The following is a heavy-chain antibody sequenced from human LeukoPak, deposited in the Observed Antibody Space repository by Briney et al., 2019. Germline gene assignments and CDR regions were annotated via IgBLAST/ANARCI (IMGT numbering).Heavy chain of an antibody. V-gene: IGHV3-20*04. Sequence: GGSLRLSCAASGFTFDDYGMSWVRQAPGKGLEWVSGINWNGGSTGYADSVKGRFTISRDNAKNTLYLQMISLRDEDTAVYYCARSYSSDYYLVDYWGQGTLVTVSS. J-gene: IGHJ4*02. CDR2: INWNGGST. CDR1: GFTFDDYG. CDR3: ARSYSSDYYLVDY. D-gene: IGHD3-22*01.